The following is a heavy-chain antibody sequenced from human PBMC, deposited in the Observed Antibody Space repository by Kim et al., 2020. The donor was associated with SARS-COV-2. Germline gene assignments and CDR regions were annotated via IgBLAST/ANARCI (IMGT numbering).Heavy chain of an antibody. Sequence: GGSLRLSCAASGFTFSSYAMSWVRQAPGKGLEWVSAISGSGGSTYYADSVKGRFTISRDNSKNTLYLQMNSLRAEDTAVYYCAKDGGIAAAGLYYYYYYGMDVWGQGTTVTVSS. CDR3: AKDGGIAAAGLYYYYYYGMDV. J-gene: IGHJ6*02. CDR1: GFTFSSYA. CDR2: ISGSGGST. V-gene: IGHV3-23*01. D-gene: IGHD6-13*01.